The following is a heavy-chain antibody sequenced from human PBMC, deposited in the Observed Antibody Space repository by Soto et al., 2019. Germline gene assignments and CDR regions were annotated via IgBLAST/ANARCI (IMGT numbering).Heavy chain of an antibody. CDR3: ARCGYCSGGSCYDTRYYYYYYGMDV. CDR1: GYTFTSYY. V-gene: IGHV1-46*01. CDR2: INPSGGST. Sequence: GASLKVSCKASGYTFTSYYMHWVRQAPVQGLEWMGIINPSGGSTSDAQKFQGRVTMTRDTSTSTVDMELSSLRSEDTAVYYCARCGYCSGGSCYDTRYYYYYYGMDVWGQGTTVTVSS. J-gene: IGHJ6*02. D-gene: IGHD2-15*01.